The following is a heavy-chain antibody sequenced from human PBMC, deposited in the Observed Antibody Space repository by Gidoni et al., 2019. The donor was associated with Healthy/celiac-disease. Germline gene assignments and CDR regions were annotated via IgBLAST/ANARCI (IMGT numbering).Heavy chain of an antibody. D-gene: IGHD3-10*01. V-gene: IGHV4-59*08. Sequence: QVQLQESVPGLVKPSETLSLTCTVSGGSISSYYWSWIRQPPGKGLEWIGYIYYSGSTNYNPSLKSRVTISVDTSKNQFSLKLSSVTAADTAVYYCARRVISMVRGVNCWFDPWGQGTLVTVSS. CDR3: ARRVISMVRGVNCWFDP. CDR1: GGSISSYY. CDR2: IYYSGST. J-gene: IGHJ5*02.